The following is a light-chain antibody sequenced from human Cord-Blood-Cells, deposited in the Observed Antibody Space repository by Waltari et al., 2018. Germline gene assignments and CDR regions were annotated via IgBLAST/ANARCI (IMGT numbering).Light chain of an antibody. CDR2: KVS. CDR3: MQCTHWPPMYT. V-gene: IGKV2-30*01. Sequence: DVVMTQSPLSLPVTLGQPASISCRSSQSLVYSDGNTYLNWFQQRPGQSPRRLIYKVSNPDSVVPDRFSGSGSGTAFTLNISRVEAEHVEVYYCMQCTHWPPMYTFGQGTKLEIK. CDR1: QSLVYSDGNTY. J-gene: IGKJ2*01.